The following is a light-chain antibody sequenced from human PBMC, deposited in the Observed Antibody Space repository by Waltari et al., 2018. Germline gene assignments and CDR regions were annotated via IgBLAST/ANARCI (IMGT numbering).Light chain of an antibody. Sequence: QSALTQPASVSGSPGQSITISSTATISDVTSFNYVSWYQRHSGKAPKLLIFDVTNRPSGTSNRFSGSKSGNTASLTISGLQAEDEADYFCASYTTSNNRVFGGGTRLTVL. J-gene: IGLJ3*02. CDR2: DVT. V-gene: IGLV2-14*03. CDR1: ISDVTSFNY. CDR3: ASYTTSNNRV.